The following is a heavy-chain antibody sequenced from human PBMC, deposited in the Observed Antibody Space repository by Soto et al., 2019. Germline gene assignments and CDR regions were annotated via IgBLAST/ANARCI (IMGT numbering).Heavy chain of an antibody. J-gene: IGHJ6*02. D-gene: IGHD1-26*01. CDR2: ISSSSSYI. V-gene: IGHV3-21*01. Sequence: EVQLVESVGGLVKPGGSLRLSCAASGFTFSSYSMNWVRQAPGKGLEWVSSISSSSSYIYYADSVKGRFTISRDNAKNSLYLQMNSLRAEDTAVYYCAREGAYSGSPGGMDVWGQGTTVTVSS. CDR3: AREGAYSGSPGGMDV. CDR1: GFTFSSYS.